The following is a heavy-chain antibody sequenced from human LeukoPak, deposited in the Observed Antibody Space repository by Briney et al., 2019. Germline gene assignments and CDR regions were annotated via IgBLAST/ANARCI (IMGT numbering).Heavy chain of an antibody. CDR3: ARGRVLLWFGTKNRFDY. Sequence: SETLSLTCAVYGGSFSGYYWSWIRQPTGKGLEWIGEINHSGSTNYNPSLKSRVTISVDTSKNQFSLKLSSVTAADTAVYYCARGRVLLWFGTKNRFDYWGQGTLVTVSS. V-gene: IGHV4-34*01. J-gene: IGHJ4*02. CDR2: INHSGST. CDR1: GGSFSGYY. D-gene: IGHD3-10*01.